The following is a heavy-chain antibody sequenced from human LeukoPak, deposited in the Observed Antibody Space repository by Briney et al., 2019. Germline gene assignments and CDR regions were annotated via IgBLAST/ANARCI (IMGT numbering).Heavy chain of an antibody. CDR2: IYYSGST. D-gene: IGHD5-12*01. Sequence: SETLSLTCTVSGYSISSGYYWGWIRQPPGKGLEWIGSIYYSGSTYYNPSLKSRVTISVDTSKNQFSLKLSSVTAADTAVYYCARHRGYSGYDRYYYYYYYMDVWGKGTTVTISS. V-gene: IGHV4-38-2*02. CDR3: ARHRGYSGYDRYYYYYYYMDV. J-gene: IGHJ6*03. CDR1: GYSISSGYY.